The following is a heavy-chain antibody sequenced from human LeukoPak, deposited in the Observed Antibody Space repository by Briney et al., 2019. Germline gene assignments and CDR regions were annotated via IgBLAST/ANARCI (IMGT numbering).Heavy chain of an antibody. CDR1: GFTFSNYW. D-gene: IGHD4-17*01. V-gene: IGHV3-74*01. Sequence: GGSLRLSCAASGFTFSNYWMHWVRQAPGKGLIWVSRIDSGVSSTIYADSVKGRFTISRDNAKNTLYLQMNSLRAEDTAVYYCTRGRYYFDYWGQGTLVTVSS. CDR2: IDSGVSST. J-gene: IGHJ4*02. CDR3: TRGRYYFDY.